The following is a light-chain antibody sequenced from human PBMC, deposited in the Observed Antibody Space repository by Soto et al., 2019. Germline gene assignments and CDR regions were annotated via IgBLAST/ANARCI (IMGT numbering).Light chain of an antibody. J-gene: IGKJ1*01. CDR3: QQTYSAPPWT. Sequence: DIQMTKSPTSLSASVGDRVTISCRASQYISTYLSWYQQKPGKAPRLLIYAASTVQSGVPPRFSGSGSGTDFILTISSLRSEDIATYFCQQTYSAPPWTFGQGTKVDIK. CDR2: AAS. V-gene: IGKV1-39*01. CDR1: QYISTY.